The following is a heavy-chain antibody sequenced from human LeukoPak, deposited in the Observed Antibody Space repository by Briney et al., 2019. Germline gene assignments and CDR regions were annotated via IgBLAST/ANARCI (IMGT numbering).Heavy chain of an antibody. CDR3: TTYAAGGSWFDP. CDR1: GFTFSNAW. CDR2: IKRNSDGGTA. D-gene: IGHD6-25*01. Sequence: GGSLRLSCAASGFTFSNAWMTWVSQAPGKGLEWVGRIKRNSDGGTADYAAAVKGRFTMSRDDSENTLYLQMNSLKTEDTAVYYCTTYAAGGSWFDPWGQGTLVTVSS. J-gene: IGHJ5*02. V-gene: IGHV3-15*01.